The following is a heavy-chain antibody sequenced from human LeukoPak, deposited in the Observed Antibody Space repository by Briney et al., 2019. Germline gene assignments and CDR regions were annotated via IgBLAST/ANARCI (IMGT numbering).Heavy chain of an antibody. D-gene: IGHD6-6*01. CDR2: ISGSSSYI. V-gene: IGHV3-21*01. Sequence: GGSLRLSCAASGFTFSGYDMNWVRQAPGKGLEWVSSISGSSSYIYYADSMKGRFTISRDNGKNSLYLQMNSLRAEDTAVYFCTRGSSNVAARNNWFDPWGQGTLVTVSS. CDR1: GFTFSGYD. J-gene: IGHJ5*02. CDR3: TRGSSNVAARNNWFDP.